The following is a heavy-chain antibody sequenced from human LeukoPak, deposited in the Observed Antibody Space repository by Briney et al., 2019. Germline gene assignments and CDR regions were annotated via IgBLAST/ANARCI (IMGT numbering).Heavy chain of an antibody. CDR1: GFTFSIYW. CDR3: AWLYGSGSYFGH. Sequence: GGSLRLSCAASGFTFSIYWMSWVRQAPGRGLEWVANTKEDGSEKYYVDSVKGRFTISRDNAKNSLYLQMNSLTAEDTAVYYCAWLYGSGSYFGHCGQGTLVTVSS. J-gene: IGHJ4*02. D-gene: IGHD3-10*01. CDR2: TKEDGSEK. V-gene: IGHV3-7*04.